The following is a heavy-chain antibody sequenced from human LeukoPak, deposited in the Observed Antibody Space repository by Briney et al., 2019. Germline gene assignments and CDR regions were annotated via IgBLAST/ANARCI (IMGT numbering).Heavy chain of an antibody. V-gene: IGHV3-23*01. CDR3: AKDPNGDYVGAFDF. D-gene: IGHD4-17*01. J-gene: IGHJ3*01. CDR1: RFSFSTYA. Sequence: GGSLRLSCAASRFSFSTYAMTWVRQAPGKGLEWVSSITGSGAGTSCADSVKGRFTISRDNSKNTLYLQMNSLRAEDTAVYYCAKDPNGDYVGAFDFWGQGTMVTVSS. CDR2: ITGSGAGT.